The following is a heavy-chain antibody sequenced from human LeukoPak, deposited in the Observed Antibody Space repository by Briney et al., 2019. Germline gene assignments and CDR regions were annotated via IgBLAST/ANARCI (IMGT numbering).Heavy chain of an antibody. Sequence: PSETLSLTCAVYGGSFSGYYWSWIRQPPGKGLEWIGEINHSGSTNYNPSLKSRVTISVDTSKNQFSLKLSSVTAADTAVYYCARTTMVRGVLKIFDYWGQGTLVTVSS. CDR1: GGSFSGYY. J-gene: IGHJ4*02. V-gene: IGHV4-34*01. D-gene: IGHD3-10*01. CDR3: ARTTMVRGVLKIFDY. CDR2: INHSGST.